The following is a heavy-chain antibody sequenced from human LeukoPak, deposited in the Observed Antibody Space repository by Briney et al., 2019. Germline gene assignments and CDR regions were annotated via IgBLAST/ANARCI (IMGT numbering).Heavy chain of an antibody. D-gene: IGHD3-10*01. CDR1: GFTFSSYG. J-gene: IGHJ4*02. CDR3: AKDSDYYGSGSYRFFDY. Sequence: GGSLRLSCAASGFTFSSYGMSWVRQAPGKGLEWVSAISGSGGSTYYADSVKGRFTISRDNSKNTLYLQMNSLRAEDTAVYYCAKDSDYYGSGSYRFFDYWGQGTLVTVSS. CDR2: ISGSGGST. V-gene: IGHV3-23*01.